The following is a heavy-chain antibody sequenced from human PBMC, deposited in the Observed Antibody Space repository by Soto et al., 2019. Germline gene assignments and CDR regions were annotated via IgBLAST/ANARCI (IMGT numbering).Heavy chain of an antibody. CDR3: AKDPTSSGSWYGTHVDD. J-gene: IGHJ4*02. V-gene: IGHV3-23*01. Sequence: EVQLLESGGGLVQPGGSLRLSCAASGFSFRNHAMAWVRQAPGKGLEWVSAISGSGDSTYYADSVKARFTISRDNSKNTLYLQMNSLRTEDTAVYYCAKDPTSSGSWYGTHVDDWGQGTLVTVSS. D-gene: IGHD6-13*01. CDR1: GFSFRNHA. CDR2: ISGSGDST.